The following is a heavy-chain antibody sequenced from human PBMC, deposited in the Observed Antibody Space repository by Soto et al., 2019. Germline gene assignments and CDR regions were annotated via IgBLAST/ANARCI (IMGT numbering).Heavy chain of an antibody. D-gene: IGHD3-16*01. Sequence: PSETLSLTCAVSGGSISSSNWLTWVRQRPEKGLEWIGEIHHSGSTNYNPSLESRVTISVDKSENQFSLKLSYVTAADTAVYYCARNNGPLYVGYYYDMDVWGQGTTVTVS. CDR3: ARNNGPLYVGYYYDMDV. CDR2: IHHSGST. V-gene: IGHV4-4*02. CDR1: GGSISSSNW. J-gene: IGHJ6*02.